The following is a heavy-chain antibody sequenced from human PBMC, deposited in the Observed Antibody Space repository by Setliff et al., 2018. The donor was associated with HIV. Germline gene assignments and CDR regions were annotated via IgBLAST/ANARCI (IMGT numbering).Heavy chain of an antibody. CDR3: ARGGSGNSYNGAFDY. D-gene: IGHD3-10*01. CDR2: IYTSGST. J-gene: IGHJ4*02. Sequence: SETLSLTCSVSGGSIEFSSYYWGWIRQPPGKGLEWIGSIYTSGSTNYNPSLKSRLTISLDTKNQFSLKLSSVTAADTAVYYCARGGSGNSYNGAFDYWGQGTLVTVSS. V-gene: IGHV4-61*05. CDR1: GGSIEFSSYY.